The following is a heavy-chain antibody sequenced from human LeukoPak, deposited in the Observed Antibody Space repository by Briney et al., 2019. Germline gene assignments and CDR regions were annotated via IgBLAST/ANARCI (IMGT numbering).Heavy chain of an antibody. CDR3: ARDRSMTHFDY. V-gene: IGHV3-20*04. Sequence: GRSLRLSCAASGFTFDDYGMSWVRQAPGQGLEWVSGNADSVKGRFTISRDNAKNSLYLQMNSLRAEDTALYYCARDRSMTHFDYWGQGTLVTVSS. CDR1: GFTFDDYG. J-gene: IGHJ4*02.